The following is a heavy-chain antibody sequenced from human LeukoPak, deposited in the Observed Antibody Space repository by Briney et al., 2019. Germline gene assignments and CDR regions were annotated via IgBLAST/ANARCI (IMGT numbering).Heavy chain of an antibody. D-gene: IGHD1-14*01. CDR2: TYYRSGWNN. CDR1: GDSVSNNVAA. CDR3: ARGSFATTFV. J-gene: IGHJ4*02. V-gene: IGHV6-1*01. Sequence: SQTLSLTCAISGDSVSNNVAAWRWIRQSPSRGLEWLARTYYRSGWNNDYAVSVRSRILITPDTSKNQFSLQLYSVTPEDTAMYFCARGSFATTFVWGQGILVTVSS.